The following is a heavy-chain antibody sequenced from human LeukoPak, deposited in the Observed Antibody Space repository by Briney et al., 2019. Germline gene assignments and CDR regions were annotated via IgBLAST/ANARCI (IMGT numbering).Heavy chain of an antibody. CDR2: ISAYNGNT. CDR3: ASTTAYCSSTSCYQWWFDP. J-gene: IGHJ5*02. CDR1: GYTFTSYG. D-gene: IGHD2-2*01. Sequence: GASVKVSCKASGYTFTSYGISWVRQAPGQGLEWMGWISAYNGNTNYAQKLQGRVTMTTDTPTSTAYMELRSLRSDDTAVYYCASTTAYCSSTSCYQWWFDPWGRGTLVTVSS. V-gene: IGHV1-18*01.